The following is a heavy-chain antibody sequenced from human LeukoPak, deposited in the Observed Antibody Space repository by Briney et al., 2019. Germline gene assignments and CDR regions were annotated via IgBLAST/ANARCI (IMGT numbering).Heavy chain of an antibody. D-gene: IGHD3-10*01. CDR1: GFTFSSYE. Sequence: GGSLRLSCAASGFTFSSYEMNWVRQAPGKGLEWVANINQDGSEKYYVDSLKGRLTISRDNAKNSLFLQVNSLRAEDTAVYYCAKFLSIMARGGAVVWGQGTMVTVAS. J-gene: IGHJ3*01. CDR2: INQDGSEK. V-gene: IGHV3-7*01. CDR3: AKFLSIMARGGAVV.